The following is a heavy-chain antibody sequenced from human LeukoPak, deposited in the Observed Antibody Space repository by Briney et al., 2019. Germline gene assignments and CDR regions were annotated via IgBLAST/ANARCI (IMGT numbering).Heavy chain of an antibody. CDR3: AKDRSSWYYPFYY. Sequence: GGSLRLSCAASGFTFSSYAMSWVRQAPGKGLEWVSVISVGGHNTYYADSVKGRFTISRDNSRNTLYLQMNSLRAEDTAVYYCAKDRSSWYYPFYYWGQGTLVTVSS. V-gene: IGHV3-23*01. J-gene: IGHJ4*02. CDR1: GFTFSSYA. D-gene: IGHD6-13*01. CDR2: ISVGGHNT.